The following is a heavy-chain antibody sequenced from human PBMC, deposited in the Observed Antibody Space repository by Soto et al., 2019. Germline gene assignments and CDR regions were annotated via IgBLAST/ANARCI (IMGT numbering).Heavy chain of an antibody. J-gene: IGHJ4*02. CDR1: GFTFSSYG. D-gene: IGHD5-18*01. Sequence: QVQLVESGGGVVQPGRSLRLSCAASGFTFSSYGMHWVRQAPGKGLEWVAVISYDGSNKYYADSVKGRFTISRDNSKNTLYLQVNRLRAEDTAVYYCAKVRRRGHSYGYYFDYCGQGTLVTVSS. CDR3: AKVRRRGHSYGYYFDY. V-gene: IGHV3-30*18. CDR2: ISYDGSNK.